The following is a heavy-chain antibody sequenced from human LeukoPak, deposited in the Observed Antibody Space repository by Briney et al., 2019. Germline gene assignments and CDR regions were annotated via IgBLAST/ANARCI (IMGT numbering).Heavy chain of an antibody. CDR1: GYTFSSYA. CDR2: IIPIFDRP. V-gene: IGHV1-69*04. Sequence: SVKVSCKASGYTFSSYAMNWVRQAPGQGLEWMGTIIPIFDRPNYAQKFEGRVTITADKSTNTTYMEISSLTSDDTAVYYCARDAQWELRALDVWGRGTMVIVSS. J-gene: IGHJ3*01. CDR3: ARDAQWELRALDV. D-gene: IGHD4-23*01.